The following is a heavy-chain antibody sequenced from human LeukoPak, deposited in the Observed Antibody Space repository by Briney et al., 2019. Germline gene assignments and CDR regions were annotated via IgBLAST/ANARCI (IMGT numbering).Heavy chain of an antibody. V-gene: IGHV4-59*01. CDR2: IYYSGST. Sequence: SETLSLTCTVSGGPISSYYWSWIRQPPGKGLEWIGYIYYSGSTNYNPSLKSRVTISVDTSKNQFPLKLSSVTAADTAVYYCARAPVFDRPDAFDIWGQGTMVTVSS. J-gene: IGHJ3*02. CDR3: ARAPVFDRPDAFDI. CDR1: GGPISSYY. D-gene: IGHD3-22*01.